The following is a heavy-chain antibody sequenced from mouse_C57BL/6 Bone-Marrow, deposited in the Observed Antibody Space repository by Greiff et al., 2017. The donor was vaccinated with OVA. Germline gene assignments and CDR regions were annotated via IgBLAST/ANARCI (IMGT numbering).Heavy chain of an antibody. CDR2: INPGSGGT. CDR3: ARTGYGSSDY. V-gene: IGHV1-54*01. J-gene: IGHJ2*01. CDR1: GYAFTNYL. D-gene: IGHD1-1*01. Sequence: VQLQQSGAELVRPGTSVKVSCKASGYAFTNYLIEWVKQRPGQGLEWIGVINPGSGGTNYNEKFKGKATLTADKSSSTAYMHLSSLTSEDSAVYVCARTGYGSSDYWGQGTTLTVSS.